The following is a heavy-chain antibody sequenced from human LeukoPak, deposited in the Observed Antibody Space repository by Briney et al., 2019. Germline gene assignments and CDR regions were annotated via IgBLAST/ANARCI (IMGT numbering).Heavy chain of an antibody. J-gene: IGHJ6*02. CDR1: GFTFSSYS. V-gene: IGHV3-48*01. CDR2: ISSSSSTI. Sequence: GGSLRLSCAASGFTFSSYSMNWVRQAPGKGLEWVSYISSSSSTIYYADSVKGRFTISRDNAKNSLYLQMNSLRAEDTAVYYCATNYCGSGRDVWGQGTTVTVSS. D-gene: IGHD3-10*01. CDR3: ATNYCGSGRDV.